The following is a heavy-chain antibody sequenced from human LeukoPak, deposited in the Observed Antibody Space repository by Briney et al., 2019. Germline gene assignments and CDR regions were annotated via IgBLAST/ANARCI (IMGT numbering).Heavy chain of an antibody. CDR2: IYYSGST. Sequence: SQTLSLTCTVSGGSISSGGYYWSWIRQHPGKGLEWIGYIYYSGSTYYNPSLKSRVTISVDTSKNQFSLKLSSVTAADTAVYYCATTYSGSRETFDYWGQGTLVTVSS. D-gene: IGHD1-26*01. CDR1: GGSISSGGYY. J-gene: IGHJ4*02. CDR3: ATTYSGSRETFDY. V-gene: IGHV4-31*03.